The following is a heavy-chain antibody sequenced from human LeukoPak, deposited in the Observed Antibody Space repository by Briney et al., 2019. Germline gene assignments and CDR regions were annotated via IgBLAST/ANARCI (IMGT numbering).Heavy chain of an antibody. V-gene: IGHV4-59*12. CDR3: ARRGIVGALRPFDY. CDR1: GGSISSYY. J-gene: IGHJ4*02. Sequence: SETLSLTCTVSGGSISSYYWSWIRQPPGKGLEWIGYIYYSGSTNYNPSLKSRVTISVDTSKNQFSLKLSSVTAADTAVYYCARRGIVGALRPFDYWGQGTLVTVSS. D-gene: IGHD1-26*01. CDR2: IYYSGST.